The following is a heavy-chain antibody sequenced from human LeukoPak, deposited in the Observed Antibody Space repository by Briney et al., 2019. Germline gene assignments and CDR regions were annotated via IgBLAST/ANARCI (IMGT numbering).Heavy chain of an antibody. V-gene: IGHV3-7*01. CDR3: ARDGSSGWNNWFDP. J-gene: IGHJ5*02. CDR1: GFTFSSYW. Sequence: GGSLRLSCAASGFTFSSYWMKWVRQAPGKGLEWVANIKQDGSEKYYVDSVKGRFTISRDNAKNTLYLQMNSLRAEDTAVYYCARDGSSGWNNWFDPWGQGTLVTVSS. D-gene: IGHD6-19*01. CDR2: IKQDGSEK.